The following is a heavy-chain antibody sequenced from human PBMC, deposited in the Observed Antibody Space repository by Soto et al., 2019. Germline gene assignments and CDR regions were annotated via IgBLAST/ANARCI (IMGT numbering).Heavy chain of an antibody. CDR1: GFTFSTYG. V-gene: IGHV3-30*18. Sequence: GGSPRLSCAASGFTFSTYGMHWVRQAPGKGLEWVAVISYDGGDKNYADSVKGRFTISRDNSKNTLYLQMNSLRAEDTAVYYCAKDYVLEWLRYYYGMDVWGQGTTVTVSS. J-gene: IGHJ6*02. CDR2: ISYDGGDK. D-gene: IGHD3-3*01. CDR3: AKDYVLEWLRYYYGMDV.